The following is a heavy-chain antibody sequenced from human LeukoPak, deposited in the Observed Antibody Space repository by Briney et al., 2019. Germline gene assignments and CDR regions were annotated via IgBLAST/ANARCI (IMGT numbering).Heavy chain of an antibody. CDR3: AKASLRYFDWFSDY. V-gene: IGHV3-23*01. Sequence: GGSLRLSCAASGFTFSSYAMSWVRQAPGKGLEWVSAISGSGGSTYYADSVKGRFTISRDNSRNTLHLQMNSLRAEDTAVYSCAKASLRYFDWFSDYWGQGTLVTVSS. D-gene: IGHD3-9*01. CDR1: GFTFSSYA. CDR2: ISGSGGST. J-gene: IGHJ4*02.